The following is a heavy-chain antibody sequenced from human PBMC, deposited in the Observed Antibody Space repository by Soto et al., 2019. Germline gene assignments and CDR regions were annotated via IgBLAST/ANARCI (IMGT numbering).Heavy chain of an antibody. CDR3: ARDRFLGYCSGTSCYTNYYYGMDV. CDR2: IWYDGSNK. Sequence: PGGSLRLSCAASGFTFSSYGMHWVRQAPGKGLEWVAVIWYDGSNKYYADSVKGRFTISRDNSKDTLYLQMNSLRAEDTAVYYCARDRFLGYCSGTSCYTNYYYGMDVWGQGTTVTVSS. V-gene: IGHV3-33*01. CDR1: GFTFSSYG. D-gene: IGHD2-2*02. J-gene: IGHJ6*02.